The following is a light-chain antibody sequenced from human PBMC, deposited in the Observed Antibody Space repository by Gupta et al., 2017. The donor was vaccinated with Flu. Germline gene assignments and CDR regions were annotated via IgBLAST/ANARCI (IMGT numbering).Light chain of an antibody. CDR3: CSFAGSYTNWV. CDR1: SSDVGAYNY. V-gene: IGLV2-11*01. CDR2: DVT. J-gene: IGLJ3*02. Sequence: QSALTQPRSVSGSPGQSVTISCTGTSSDVGAYNYVSWYQQHPGKAPKLMMYDVTKRPSGVPDRFSGSKSGNTASLTISGLQTEDEADYYCCSFAGSYTNWVFGEGTKLTVL.